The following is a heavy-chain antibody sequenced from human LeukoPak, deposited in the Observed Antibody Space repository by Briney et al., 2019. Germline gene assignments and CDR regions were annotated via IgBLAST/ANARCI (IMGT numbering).Heavy chain of an antibody. CDR2: IRAYNGNE. J-gene: IGHJ4*02. Sequence: ASVQVSCQASGYIFTRYGISWVRQAPGHGVEGMGWIRAYNGNENYALKLQARTTMTTDTSTSTAYMELRSLRSEDTAVYYCARPVPRYDFWSGYYSDGFDYFDDWGQGTLVTVSS. CDR3: ARPVPRYDFWSGYYSDGFDYFDD. V-gene: IGHV1-18*04. CDR1: GYIFTRYG. D-gene: IGHD3-3*01.